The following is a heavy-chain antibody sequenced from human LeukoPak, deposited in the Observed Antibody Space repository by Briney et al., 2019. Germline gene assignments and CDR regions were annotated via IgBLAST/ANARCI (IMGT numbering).Heavy chain of an antibody. CDR2: IYPGDSDT. CDR1: GHSFTSYW. Sequence: GESLKISCKGSGHSFTSYWIGWVRQMPGKGLEWMGIIYPGDSDTRYSPSFQGQVTISADKSISTAYLQWSSLKASDTAMYYCARLAQAICSGGSCYSSGYMDVWGKGTTVTVSS. CDR3: ARLAQAICSGGSCYSSGYMDV. V-gene: IGHV5-51*01. J-gene: IGHJ6*03. D-gene: IGHD2-15*01.